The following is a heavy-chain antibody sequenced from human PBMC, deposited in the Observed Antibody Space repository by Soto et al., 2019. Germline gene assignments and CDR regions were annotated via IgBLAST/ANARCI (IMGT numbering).Heavy chain of an antibody. J-gene: IGHJ6*02. CDR3: ARGNPFNYAGFDV. D-gene: IGHD3-16*01. CDR2: MNAKSGDT. V-gene: IGHV1-8*01. CDR1: GYTFSDFD. Sequence: QAHLEKSGAEVKRPGASVKVSCKASGYTFSDFDINWLRQASGQGPEWMGWMNAKSGDTFFAQRFQGKFNMTWDTSLSTAYRDVGSLTSDDTAMYYCARGNPFNYAGFDVWGQGTTVAVSS.